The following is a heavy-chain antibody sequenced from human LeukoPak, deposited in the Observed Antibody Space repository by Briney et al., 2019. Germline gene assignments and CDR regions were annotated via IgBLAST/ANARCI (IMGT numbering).Heavy chain of an antibody. D-gene: IGHD2-2*01. V-gene: IGHV3-7*03. CDR3: AKDPRRVVVVPAGMGFDY. Sequence: GGSLRLSCAASGFTFTKYWMTWVRQAPGKGLEWVGNIKQDGSDKNYMDSVKGRFTISRDNTKNSVYLQMSSLRAEDTAVYYCAKDPRRVVVVPAGMGFDYWGQGTLVTVSS. CDR1: GFTFTKYW. J-gene: IGHJ4*02. CDR2: IKQDGSDK.